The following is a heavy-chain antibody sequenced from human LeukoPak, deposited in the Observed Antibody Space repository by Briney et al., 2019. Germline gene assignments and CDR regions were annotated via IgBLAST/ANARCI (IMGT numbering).Heavy chain of an antibody. CDR2: INPNSGGT. CDR1: GYTFTGYY. Sequence: GASVKVSCKASGYTFTGYYMHWVRQAPGQGLEWMGWINPNSGGTNYAQKFQGRVTMTRDTSISTAYMELSRLRSDDTAVYYCARVHRYSSGWYYYWGQGTLVTVSS. V-gene: IGHV1-2*02. D-gene: IGHD6-19*01. J-gene: IGHJ4*02. CDR3: ARVHRYSSGWYYY.